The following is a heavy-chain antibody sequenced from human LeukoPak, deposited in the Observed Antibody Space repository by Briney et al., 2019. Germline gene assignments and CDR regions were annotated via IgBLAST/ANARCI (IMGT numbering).Heavy chain of an antibody. CDR3: ARGRLYNWNYGLLDY. V-gene: IGHV1-18*01. Sequence: ASVKVSCKASGYTFTSYGISWVRQAPGQGLEWMGWISAYNGNTNYAQKLQGRVTMTTDTSTSTAYMELRSLRSDDTAVYYCARGRLYNWNYGLLDYWGQGTLVTVSS. CDR2: ISAYNGNT. J-gene: IGHJ4*02. D-gene: IGHD1-7*01. CDR1: GYTFTSYG.